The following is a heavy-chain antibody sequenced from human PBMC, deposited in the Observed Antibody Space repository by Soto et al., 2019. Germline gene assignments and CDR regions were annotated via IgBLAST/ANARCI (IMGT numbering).Heavy chain of an antibody. J-gene: IGHJ6*02. CDR2: INHSGST. CDR1: GGSLSGNY. Sequence: PSQTMSLPCALYGGSLSGNYSSWIRPPPGKGPEWIGEINHSGSTNYNPSLKSRVTISVDTSKNQCSLKLSSVTAADTAVYYCARGPGGLFYYYYGMDGWGQGTTVTVSS. CDR3: ARGPGGLFYYYYGMDG. D-gene: IGHD3-16*01. V-gene: IGHV4-34*01.